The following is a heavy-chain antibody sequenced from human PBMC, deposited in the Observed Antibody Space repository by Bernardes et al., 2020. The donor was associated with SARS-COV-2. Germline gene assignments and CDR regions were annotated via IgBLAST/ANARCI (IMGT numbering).Heavy chain of an antibody. V-gene: IGHV4-34*01. CDR1: GGSFSGYY. CDR2: INHSGST. CDR3: ARGVKRRWYY. Sequence: SETLSLTCAVYGGSFSGYYWSWIRQPPGKGLEGIGEINHSGSTNYNPSLKSRVTISVDTSKNQFSLKLSSVTAADTAVYYCARGVKRRWYYWGQGTLVTVSS. D-gene: IGHD6-13*01. J-gene: IGHJ4*02.